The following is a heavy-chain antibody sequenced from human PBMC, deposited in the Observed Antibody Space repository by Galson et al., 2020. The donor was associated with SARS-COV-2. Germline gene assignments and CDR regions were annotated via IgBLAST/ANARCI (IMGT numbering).Heavy chain of an antibody. V-gene: IGHV3-30*18. Sequence: GGSLRLSCAVSGFTFSSFGMHWVRQAPGKGLEWVATISYDGSNKYYADSVRGRFTLSRDNSKNTMFLQMNSLRVEDTAVYYCAKGSGGNGLDYWGQGTLVTVSS. CDR1: GFTFSSFG. J-gene: IGHJ4*02. CDR2: ISYDGSNK. CDR3: AKGSGGNGLDY. D-gene: IGHD2-8*01.